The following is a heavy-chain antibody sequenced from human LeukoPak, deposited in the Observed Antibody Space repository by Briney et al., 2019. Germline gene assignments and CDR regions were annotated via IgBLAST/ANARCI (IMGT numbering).Heavy chain of an antibody. CDR3: ARGLAAAGWLFDY. CDR1: GASISSYY. D-gene: IGHD6-13*01. CDR2: IYYSGST. V-gene: IGHV4-59*01. Sequence: PSETLSLTCTVSGASISSYYWSWIRQPPGKGLEWIGYIYYSGSTNYNPSLKSRVTISVDTSKNQFSLKLSSVTAADTAVYYCARGLAAAGWLFDYWGQGTLVTVSS. J-gene: IGHJ4*02.